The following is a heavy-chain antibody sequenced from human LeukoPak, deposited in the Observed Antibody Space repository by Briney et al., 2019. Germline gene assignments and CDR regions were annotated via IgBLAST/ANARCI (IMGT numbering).Heavy chain of an antibody. CDR2: IYPGDSDT. V-gene: IGHV5-51*01. CDR3: ARHDDDDAFDI. CDR1: EYSFTSYW. Sequence: GESLKISCKGSEYSFTSYWIHWVRPMPGKGLEWMGVIYPGDSDTMYSPSLQGQVTISADKSINTAYLQWSSLKASDTAMYYCARHDDDDAFDIWGQGTMVIVSS. D-gene: IGHD1-1*01. J-gene: IGHJ3*02.